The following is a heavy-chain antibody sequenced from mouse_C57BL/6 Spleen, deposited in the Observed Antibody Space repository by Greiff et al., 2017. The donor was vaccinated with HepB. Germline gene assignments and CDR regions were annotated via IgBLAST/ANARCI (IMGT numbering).Heavy chain of an antibody. D-gene: IGHD2-2*01. Sequence: EVQLQQSGPELVKPGASVKISCKASGYTSTDYYMNWVKQSHGKSLEWIGDINPNNGGTSYNQKFKGKATLTVDKSSSTAYMELRSLTSEDSAVYYCARSPRGYYGYFDVWGTGTTVTVSS. CDR1: GYTSTDYY. CDR3: ARSPRGYYGYFDV. CDR2: INPNNGGT. J-gene: IGHJ1*03. V-gene: IGHV1-26*01.